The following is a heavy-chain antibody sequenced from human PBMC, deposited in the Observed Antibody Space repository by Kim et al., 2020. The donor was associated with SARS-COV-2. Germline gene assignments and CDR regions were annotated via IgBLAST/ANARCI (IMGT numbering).Heavy chain of an antibody. CDR3: AKDWRDSGSYDDAFDI. D-gene: IGHD1-26*01. V-gene: IGHV3-23*01. CDR1: GFTFSSYA. Sequence: GGSLRLSCAASGFTFSSYAMSWVRQAPGKGLEWVSAISGSGGSTYYADSVKGRFTISRDNSKNTLYPQMNSLRAEDTAVYYCAKDWRDSGSYDDAFDIWGQGTMVTVSS. J-gene: IGHJ3*02. CDR2: ISGSGGST.